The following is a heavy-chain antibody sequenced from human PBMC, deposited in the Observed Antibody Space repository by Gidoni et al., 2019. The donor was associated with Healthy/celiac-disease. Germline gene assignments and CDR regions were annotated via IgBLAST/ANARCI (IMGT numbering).Heavy chain of an antibody. CDR3: ARLRRDGYNFHYYYYYGMDV. J-gene: IGHJ6*02. CDR2: IYYSGST. Sequence: QVQLQESGPGLVKPSETLSLTCTVPGGSISSYYWSWIRQPPGKGLEWIGYIYYSGSTNYNPSLKSRVTISVDTSKNQFSLKLSSVTAADTAVYYCARLRRDGYNFHYYYYYGMDVWGQGTTVTVSS. CDR1: GGSISSYY. V-gene: IGHV4-59*01. D-gene: IGHD5-12*01.